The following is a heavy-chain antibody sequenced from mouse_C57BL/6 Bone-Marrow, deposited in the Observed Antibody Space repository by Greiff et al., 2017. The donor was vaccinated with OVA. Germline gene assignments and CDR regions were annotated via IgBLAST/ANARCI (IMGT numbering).Heavy chain of an antibody. CDR2: IYPRSGNT. Sequence: QVQLKQSGAELARPGASVKLSCKASGYTFTSYGISWVKQRTGQGLEWIGEIYPRSGNTYHNEKFKGKATLTADKSSSTAYMELRSLTSEDSAVYFCARWGITTVVATPFAYWGQGTLVTVSA. CDR1: GYTFTSYG. J-gene: IGHJ3*01. CDR3: ARWGITTVVATPFAY. D-gene: IGHD1-1*01. V-gene: IGHV1-81*01.